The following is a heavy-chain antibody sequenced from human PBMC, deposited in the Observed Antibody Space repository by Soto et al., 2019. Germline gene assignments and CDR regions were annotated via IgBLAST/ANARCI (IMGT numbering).Heavy chain of an antibody. V-gene: IGHV4-34*01. CDR1: GGSFSGYY. Sequence: SATLSLTCAVYGGSFSGYYWSWIRQPPGKGLEWIGEINHSGSTNYNPSLKSRVTISVNTSKNQFSLKLSSVTAADTAAYYCARGRVQRYYYGSGSYGPGAYWGQGTLVTVSS. D-gene: IGHD3-10*01. J-gene: IGHJ4*02. CDR2: INHSGST. CDR3: ARGRVQRYYYGSGSYGPGAY.